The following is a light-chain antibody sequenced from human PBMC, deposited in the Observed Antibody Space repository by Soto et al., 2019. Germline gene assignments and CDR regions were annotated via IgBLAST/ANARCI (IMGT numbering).Light chain of an antibody. Sequence: ETVLTQSPGTLSLSPGERATLSCRASQTIRSNYLARYRQTPGQAPRLLIYGASNRATGIVDRCRGSGSGTDFTVIISRLEPEDFALYYCQHYGSSPWTFVQGTMVAIK. V-gene: IGKV3-20*01. CDR1: QTIRSNY. CDR2: GAS. CDR3: QHYGSSPWT. J-gene: IGKJ1*01.